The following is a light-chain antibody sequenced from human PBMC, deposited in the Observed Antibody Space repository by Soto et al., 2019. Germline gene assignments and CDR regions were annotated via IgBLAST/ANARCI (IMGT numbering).Light chain of an antibody. CDR3: ATWDDSLNGVV. CDR2: EAS. Sequence: QSALTQPPSVSGSPGQSVTISCTGTSTDFVSYNRVSWYQQPPGTAPKLIIYEASNRPSGVPDRFSGSKSGNTASLTISGLQAADEADYYCATWDDSLNGVVFGGGTKLTVL. V-gene: IGLV2-18*01. CDR1: STDFVSYNR. J-gene: IGLJ2*01.